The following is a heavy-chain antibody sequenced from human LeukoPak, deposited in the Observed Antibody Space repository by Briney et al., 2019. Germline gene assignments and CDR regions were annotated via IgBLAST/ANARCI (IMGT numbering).Heavy chain of an antibody. D-gene: IGHD1-14*01. Sequence: SETLSLTCTVSGGSMSSDDYYWSWIRQHPGKGLEWIGYIHYSGSTFYNPSLKGRIIISVDTSKNQFSLKLSSVTAADTAVYYCARVRITMAGDAFDIWGQGTVVTVSS. CDR3: ARVRITMAGDAFDI. CDR1: GGSMSSDDYY. J-gene: IGHJ3*02. V-gene: IGHV4-31*03. CDR2: IHYSGST.